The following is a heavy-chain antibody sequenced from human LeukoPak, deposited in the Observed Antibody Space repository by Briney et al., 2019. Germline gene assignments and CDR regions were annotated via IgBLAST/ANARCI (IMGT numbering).Heavy chain of an antibody. CDR1: GFTFSSYG. D-gene: IGHD5-12*01. CDR2: IRSDGSNK. V-gene: IGHV3-30*02. CDR3: ANPGDSSYD. J-gene: IGHJ4*02. Sequence: PGGSLRLSCGASGFTFSSYGMHWVRQAPGKGLEWVAFIRSDGSNKYYADSVKGRFTISRDNSKNTLYLQMNSLRAEDTAVYYCANPGDSSYDWGQGTLVTVSS.